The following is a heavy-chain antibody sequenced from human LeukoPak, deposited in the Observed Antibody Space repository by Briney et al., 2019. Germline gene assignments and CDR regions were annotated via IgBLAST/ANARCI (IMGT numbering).Heavy chain of an antibody. V-gene: IGHV3-23*01. J-gene: IGHJ4*02. CDR1: GFTFSSYS. CDR2: ISGSGGST. CDR3: AKDIVIMVRGFDY. D-gene: IGHD3-10*01. Sequence: PGGSLRLSCAASGFTFSSYSIHWVRQAPGKGLEWVSAISGSGGSTYYADSVKGRFTISRDNSKNTLYLQMNSLRAEDTAVYYCAKDIVIMVRGFDYWGQGTLVTVSS.